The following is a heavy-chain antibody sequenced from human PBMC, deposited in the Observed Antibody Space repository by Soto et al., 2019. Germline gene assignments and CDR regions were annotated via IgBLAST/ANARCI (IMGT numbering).Heavy chain of an antibody. CDR3: ARSYYDFWSGYFGRDYYYYGMDV. CDR1: GFTFDDYT. Sequence: HPVGSLRLSCAASGFTFDDYTMHWVRQAPGKGLEWVSLISWDGGSTYYADSVKGRFTISRDNSKNSLYLQMNSLRTEDTALYYCARSYYDFWSGYFGRDYYYYGMDVWGQGTTVTVSS. V-gene: IGHV3-43*01. D-gene: IGHD3-3*01. CDR2: ISWDGGST. J-gene: IGHJ6*02.